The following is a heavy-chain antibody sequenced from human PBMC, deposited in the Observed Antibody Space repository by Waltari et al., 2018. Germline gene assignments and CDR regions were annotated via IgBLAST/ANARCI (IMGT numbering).Heavy chain of an antibody. J-gene: IGHJ5*02. D-gene: IGHD1-7*01. CDR2: ISSSSSTI. V-gene: IGHV3-48*01. Sequence: EVQLVESGGGLVQPGGSLRLSCAASGFTFSSYSMNWVRQAPGKGLEWVSYISSSSSTIYYADSVKGRFTISRDNAKNSLYLQMNSLRAEDTAVYYCARGSPCLGVYNWNSYKYNWFDPWGQGTLVTVSS. CDR1: GFTFSSYS. CDR3: ARGSPCLGVYNWNSYKYNWFDP.